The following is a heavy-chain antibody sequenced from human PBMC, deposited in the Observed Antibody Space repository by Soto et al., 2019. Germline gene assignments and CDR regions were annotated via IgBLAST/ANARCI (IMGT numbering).Heavy chain of an antibody. CDR1: GYTFSSYA. J-gene: IGHJ4*02. CDR3: AKELHTSSGWSQVIY. V-gene: IGHV3-30-3*01. Sequence: PGXSLILSGAASGYTFSSYAMHCVRQAPFKGLEWVAVISYDGSNKYYADSVKGRFTISRDNSKNTLYLQMNSLRAEDTAVYYCAKELHTSSGWSQVIYWGQGTLVTVSS. CDR2: ISYDGSNK. D-gene: IGHD6-19*01.